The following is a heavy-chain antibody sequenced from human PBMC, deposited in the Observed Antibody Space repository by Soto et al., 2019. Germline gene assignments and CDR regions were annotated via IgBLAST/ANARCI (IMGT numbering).Heavy chain of an antibody. CDR3: ARDRRTGTLQIGTYGMDV. Sequence: PSETLSLTCTVSGDSISRGFYYWSWIRQHPGKGLEWIGNIYHTGSTDFNPSLKSRLTMSVDTYKNQFSLRLTSVTAADTAVYYCARDRRTGTLQIGTYGMDVWGQGTTVTVSS. D-gene: IGHD1-7*01. V-gene: IGHV4-30-4*01. CDR1: GDSISRGFYY. CDR2: IYHTGST. J-gene: IGHJ6*02.